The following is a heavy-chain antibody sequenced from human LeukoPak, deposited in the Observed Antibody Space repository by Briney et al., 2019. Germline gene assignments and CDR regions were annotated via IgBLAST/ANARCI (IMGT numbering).Heavy chain of an antibody. V-gene: IGHV1-69*13. CDR2: IIPIFGTA. D-gene: IGHD1-26*01. CDR1: GGTFSSYA. J-gene: IGHJ4*02. Sequence: ASVTVSCTASGGTFSSYAISWVRQAPGQGLEWMGGIIPIFGTANYAQKFQGRVTITADESTSTAYMELSSLRSEDTAVYYCAREKGYNGSYTFDYWGQGTLVTVSS. CDR3: AREKGYNGSYTFDY.